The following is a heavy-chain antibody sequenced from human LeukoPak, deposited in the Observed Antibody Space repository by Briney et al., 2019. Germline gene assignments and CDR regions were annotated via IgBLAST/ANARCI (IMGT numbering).Heavy chain of an antibody. J-gene: IGHJ4*02. V-gene: IGHV3-23*01. D-gene: IGHD2-15*01. CDR3: ARSAGYCSGGSCHDY. CDR2: ISGSGGST. Sequence: PGGSLRLSCAASGFTFSTYVMSWVRQAPGKGLEWVSVISGSGGSTNYADSVKGRFTVSRDNSKNTLSLQMNRLRAEDTAIYYCARSAGYCSGGSCHDYWGQGTLVTVSS. CDR1: GFTFSTYV.